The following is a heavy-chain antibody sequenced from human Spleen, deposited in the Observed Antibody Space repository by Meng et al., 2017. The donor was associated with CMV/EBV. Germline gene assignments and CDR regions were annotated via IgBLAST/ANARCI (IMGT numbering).Heavy chain of an antibody. CDR1: GFSFRTYA. D-gene: IGHD2-2*01. Sequence: GGSLRLSCAASGFSFRTYAMHWVRQAPGKGLEWVSSISSSSSYIYYADSVKGRFTISRDNAKNSLYLQMNSLRAEDTAVYFCARSTMYLGYCTTTSCYHDYWGQGTLVTVSS. V-gene: IGHV3-21*01. CDR3: ARSTMYLGYCTTTSCYHDY. J-gene: IGHJ4*02. CDR2: ISSSSSYI.